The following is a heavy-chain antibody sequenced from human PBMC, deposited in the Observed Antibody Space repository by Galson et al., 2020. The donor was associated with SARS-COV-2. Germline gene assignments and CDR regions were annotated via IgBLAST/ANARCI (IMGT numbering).Heavy chain of an antibody. CDR1: GYSFTNYW. D-gene: IGHD6-19*01. CDR3: ARHGASSGWYEGIDY. Sequence: GESLKISCETSGYSFTNYWIGWVRQMPGKGLEWMGIIYPDDSHTLYSPSFQGQVSISVDKSINTAYVQWNSLEASDTAMYYCARHGASSGWYEGIDYWGQGTLVTVSS. CDR2: IYPDDSHT. J-gene: IGHJ4*02. V-gene: IGHV5-51*01.